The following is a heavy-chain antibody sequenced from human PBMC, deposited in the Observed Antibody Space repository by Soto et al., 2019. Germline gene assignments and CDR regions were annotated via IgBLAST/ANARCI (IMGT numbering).Heavy chain of an antibody. V-gene: IGHV4-31*03. CDR2: IYYSGST. Sequence: TLSLTCTVSGGSISSGGYYWSWIRQHPGKGLEWIGYIYYSGSTYYNPSLKSRVTISVDTSKNQFSLKLSSVTAADTAVYYCARVVEARYYYYGMDVWGQGTTVTVSS. CDR1: GGSISSGGYY. D-gene: IGHD6-6*01. CDR3: ARVVEARYYYYGMDV. J-gene: IGHJ6*02.